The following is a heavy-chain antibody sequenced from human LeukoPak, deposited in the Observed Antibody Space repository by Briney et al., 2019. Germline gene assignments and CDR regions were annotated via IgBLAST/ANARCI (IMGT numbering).Heavy chain of an antibody. J-gene: IGHJ4*02. D-gene: IGHD6-13*01. CDR3: VRGVGVSRFNYLDS. CDR1: GFTFSSFG. CDR2: IWYDASNK. Sequence: GGSLTLSCAASGFTFSSFGMHWARQAPGKGLEWVAVIWYDASNKYYADSVKGRFTISRDNSKNTLYLQMNSLRDDDTAVYYCVRGVGVSRFNYLDSWGQGTLDIVSS. V-gene: IGHV3-33*01.